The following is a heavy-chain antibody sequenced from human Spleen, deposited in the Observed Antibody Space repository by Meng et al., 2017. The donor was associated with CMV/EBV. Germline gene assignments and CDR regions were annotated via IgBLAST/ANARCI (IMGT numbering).Heavy chain of an antibody. J-gene: IGHJ4*02. Sequence: SLSLSCAASGFTFSTYAMSWVRQAPGKGLEWVSSISGSGGNTYYADSVKGRFTISRDNSKDTLHLQMNSLRAEDTAVYYCAKLTPAVSWGQGTLVTVSS. CDR1: GFTFSTYA. D-gene: IGHD2-2*01. CDR3: AKLTPAVS. CDR2: ISGSGGNT. V-gene: IGHV3-23*01.